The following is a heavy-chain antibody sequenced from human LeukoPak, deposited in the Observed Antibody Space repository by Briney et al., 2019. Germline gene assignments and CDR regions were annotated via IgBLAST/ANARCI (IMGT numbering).Heavy chain of an antibody. CDR3: ASYGNAWSLDH. D-gene: IGHD6-19*01. J-gene: IGHJ4*02. Sequence: ASVKVSCKAFGYTFTKEAISWVRQAPRQGLEWMGWISVHNGNTNYAQKFQGRVTMTTDTSTTTAYMELRSLKSDDTAVYYCASYGNAWSLDHWGQGTLVTVSS. CDR2: ISVHNGNT. V-gene: IGHV1-18*01. CDR1: GYTFTKEA.